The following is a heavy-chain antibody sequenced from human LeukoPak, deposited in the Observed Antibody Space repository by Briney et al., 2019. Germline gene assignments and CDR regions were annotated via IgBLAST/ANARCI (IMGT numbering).Heavy chain of an antibody. CDR3: TKTSDQLLYSKFDF. Sequence: GESLRLSCATSGFTFSFYGMHWVRQAPGKGLEGVAFIQYDGSLKFYADSVQGRFIISRDNSKKTLFLQMNSLRTEDTAIYYCTKTSDQLLYSKFDFWGQGTLVTVSS. J-gene: IGHJ4*02. V-gene: IGHV3-30*02. CDR1: GFTFSFYG. CDR2: IQYDGSLK. D-gene: IGHD2/OR15-2a*01.